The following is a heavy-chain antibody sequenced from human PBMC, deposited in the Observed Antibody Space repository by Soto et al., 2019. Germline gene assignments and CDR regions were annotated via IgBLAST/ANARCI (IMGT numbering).Heavy chain of an antibody. CDR1: GFTFSTHA. V-gene: IGHV3-23*01. CDR3: TKDSRIAVAGTTEY. D-gene: IGHD6-19*01. J-gene: IGHJ4*02. Sequence: GGSLRLSCAASGFTFSTHAMSWVRQTPGKGLEWVSAISGSGVSIYYADSVKGRFTISRDDSKNTLYLQMNSLRVEDTAIYYCTKDSRIAVAGTTEYWGQGTRVTVSS. CDR2: ISGSGVSI.